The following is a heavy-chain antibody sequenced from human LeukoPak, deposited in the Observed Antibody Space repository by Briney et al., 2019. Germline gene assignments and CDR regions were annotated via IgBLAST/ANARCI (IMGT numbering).Heavy chain of an antibody. CDR1: GGSITSVNW. D-gene: IGHD5-12*01. CDR3: ARGEIVATIGGIFGY. J-gene: IGHJ4*02. Sequence: SETLSLTCAVSGGSITSVNWWTWVRQPPGKGLEWIGEIYHSGTTNYNPSLKSRVTISVDTSKNQFSLKLSSVTAADTAVYYCARGEIVATIGGIFGYWGQGTLVTVSS. V-gene: IGHV4-4*02. CDR2: IYHSGTT.